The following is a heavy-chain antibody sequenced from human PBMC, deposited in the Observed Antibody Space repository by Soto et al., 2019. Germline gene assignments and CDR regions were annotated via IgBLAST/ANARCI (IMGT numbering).Heavy chain of an antibody. J-gene: IGHJ5*02. V-gene: IGHV1-18*01. CDR1: GYTFSNYG. CDR2: ISLYSDGT. CDR3: ARVVPAAGAWFGP. D-gene: IGHD2-2*01. Sequence: ASVKVSCKTSGYTFSNYGITWVRQAPGQPLEWLGWISLYSDGTNYAQKFQGRVSMTTDTSTTTAYMELRSLRSDDTAVYYCARVVPAAGAWFGPWGQGTLVTVSS.